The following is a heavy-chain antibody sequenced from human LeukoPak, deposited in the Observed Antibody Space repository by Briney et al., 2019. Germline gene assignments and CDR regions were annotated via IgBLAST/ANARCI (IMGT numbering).Heavy chain of an antibody. Sequence: GRSLRLSCAASGFTFDDYAMHWVRQAPGKGLEWVSGISWNSGSIGYADSVKGRFTISRDNAKNSLYLQMNSLRAEDTALYYCAKVRYVWGSYRYASSFDYWGQGTLVTVSS. J-gene: IGHJ4*02. V-gene: IGHV3-9*01. D-gene: IGHD3-16*02. CDR2: ISWNSGSI. CDR1: GFTFDDYA. CDR3: AKVRYVWGSYRYASSFDY.